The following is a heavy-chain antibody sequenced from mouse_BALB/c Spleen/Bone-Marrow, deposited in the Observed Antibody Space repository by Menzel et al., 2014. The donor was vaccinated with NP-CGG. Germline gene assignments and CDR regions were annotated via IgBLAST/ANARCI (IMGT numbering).Heavy chain of an antibody. V-gene: IGHV1S135*01. Sequence: EVQLQQSGPELVKPGASVKVSCKASGYAFTSYNMYWVKQSHGKSLEWIGYVDPYNGGTSYNQKFKGKATLTVDKSSSTAYMHLNSLTSEDSAVYYCASYGSSYGAMDYWGQGTSVTVSS. CDR2: VDPYNGGT. J-gene: IGHJ4*01. D-gene: IGHD1-1*01. CDR1: GYAFTSYN. CDR3: ASYGSSYGAMDY.